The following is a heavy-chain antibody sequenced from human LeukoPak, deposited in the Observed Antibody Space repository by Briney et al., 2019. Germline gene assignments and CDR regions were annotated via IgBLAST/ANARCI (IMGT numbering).Heavy chain of an antibody. V-gene: IGHV3-66*01. Sequence: GGSLRLSCAASGFTVSSNYMSWVRQAPGKGLEWVSVIYSGGSTYYADSVKGRFTISRVNSKNTLYLQMNSLRAEDTAVYYCAREGYSSGWYDYWGQGTLVTVSS. CDR3: AREGYSSGWYDY. CDR2: IYSGGST. CDR1: GFTVSSNY. J-gene: IGHJ4*02. D-gene: IGHD6-19*01.